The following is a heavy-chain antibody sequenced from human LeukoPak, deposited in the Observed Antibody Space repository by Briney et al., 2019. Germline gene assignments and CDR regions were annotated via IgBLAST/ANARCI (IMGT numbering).Heavy chain of an antibody. V-gene: IGHV4-59*01. D-gene: IGHD2-2*01. J-gene: IGHJ4*02. CDR2: IYYSGST. CDR3: ASWYCSSTSCYDY. CDR1: GGSISSYY. Sequence: SETLSLTCTVSGGSISSYYWSWIRQPPGKGLEWIGYIYYSGSTNYNPSLKSRVTISVDTSKNQFSLELSSVTAADTAVYYCASWYCSSTSCYDYWGQGTLVTVSS.